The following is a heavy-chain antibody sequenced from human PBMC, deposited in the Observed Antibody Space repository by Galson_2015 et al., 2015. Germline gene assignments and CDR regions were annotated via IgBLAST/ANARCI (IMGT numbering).Heavy chain of an antibody. Sequence: ETLSLTCTVSGDSMSDYYWNWIRQPPGKGLEWIGYIYYSGSTKYNPSLKSRVTILLDTSNNQFSLRLSAATAADTAVYHCARRSRAGGAFEIWGQGTMVTVS. CDR1: GDSMSDYY. J-gene: IGHJ3*02. CDR3: ARRSRAGGAFEI. CDR2: IYYSGST. V-gene: IGHV4-59*08. D-gene: IGHD1-14*01.